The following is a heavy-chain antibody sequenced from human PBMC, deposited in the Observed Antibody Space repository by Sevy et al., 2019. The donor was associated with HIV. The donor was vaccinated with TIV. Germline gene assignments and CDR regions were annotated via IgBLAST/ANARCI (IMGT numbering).Heavy chain of an antibody. CDR2: ISNDGNNK. V-gene: IGHV3-30*04. D-gene: IGHD3-16*01. CDR3: ARAPLYYDTSVYFDY. Sequence: GGSLRLSCVASGFTVSYYAKHWVRQAPGKGLEWVAVISNDGNNKRYAESVKGRFTVSRDNSKNTLYLELNSLRPEDTAIFYCARAPLYYDTSVYFDYWGQGTLVTVSS. CDR1: GFTVSYYA. J-gene: IGHJ4*02.